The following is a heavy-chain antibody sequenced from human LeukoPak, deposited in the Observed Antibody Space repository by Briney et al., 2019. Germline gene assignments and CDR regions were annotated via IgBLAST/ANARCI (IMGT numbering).Heavy chain of an antibody. V-gene: IGHV3-21*01. J-gene: IGHJ6*02. Sequence: GGSLRLSCAVSGFTFSSYSINWVRQAPGKGLEWVSSISSSSSYIYYADSVKGRFTISRDNAKNSLYLQMNSLRAEDTAVYYCARAQEGYCSGGSCYGTDVWGQGTTVTVSS. CDR1: GFTFSSYS. CDR3: ARAQEGYCSGGSCYGTDV. CDR2: ISSSSSYI. D-gene: IGHD2-15*01.